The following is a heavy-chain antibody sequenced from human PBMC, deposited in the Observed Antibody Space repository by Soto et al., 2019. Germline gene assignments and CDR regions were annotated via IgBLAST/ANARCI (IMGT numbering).Heavy chain of an antibody. V-gene: IGHV4-31*03. CDR2: IYYSGST. Sequence: SETLSLTCTVSGGSISSGGYYWSWIRQHPGKGLEWIGYIYYSGSTYYNPSLKSRVTISVDTSKNQFSLKLSSVTAADTAVYYCASSIAVAGKFDYWGQGTLVTVSS. CDR3: ASSIAVAGKFDY. J-gene: IGHJ4*02. D-gene: IGHD6-19*01. CDR1: GGSISSGGYY.